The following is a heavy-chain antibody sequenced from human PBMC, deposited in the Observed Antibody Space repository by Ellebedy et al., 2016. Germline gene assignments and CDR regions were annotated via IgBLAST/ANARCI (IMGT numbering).Heavy chain of an antibody. CDR3: RQGHYFDQ. Sequence: GGSLRLSXVASGFAFRNFFMTWVRQAPGGGLEWVSTISGGGDITVSADSVKGRFTISRDNSKNTLYLQMNNLRVDDTALYYCRQGHYFDQWGQGALVTVSS. V-gene: IGHV3-23*01. J-gene: IGHJ4*02. CDR2: ISGGGDIT. CDR1: GFAFRNFF.